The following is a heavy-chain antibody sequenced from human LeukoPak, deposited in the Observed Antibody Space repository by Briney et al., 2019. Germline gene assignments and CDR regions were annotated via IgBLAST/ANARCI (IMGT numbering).Heavy chain of an antibody. J-gene: IGHJ4*02. CDR2: IKQDGSEK. Sequence: GGSLRLSCAASGFTFSTYGMSWVRQAPGKGLEWVANIKQDGSEKYYVDSVKGRFTISRDNAKNSLYLQMNSLRAEDTAVYYCARVKSTSFDYWGQGTLVTVSS. CDR3: ARVKSTSFDY. D-gene: IGHD2-2*01. V-gene: IGHV3-7*05. CDR1: GFTFSTYG.